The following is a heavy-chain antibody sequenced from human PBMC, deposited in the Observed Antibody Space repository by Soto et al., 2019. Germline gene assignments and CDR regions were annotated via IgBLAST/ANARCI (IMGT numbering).Heavy chain of an antibody. V-gene: IGHV6-1*01. D-gene: IGHD6-6*01. CDR3: ARDTSIAARSAYYYYGMDV. Sequence: SQTLSLTCAISGDSVSSNSAAWNWIRQSPSRGPEWLGRTYYRSKWYNDYAVSVKSRITINPDTSKNQFSLQLNSVTPEDTAVYYCARDTSIAARSAYYYYGMDVWGQGTTVTVSS. CDR1: GDSVSSNSAA. CDR2: TYYRSKWYN. J-gene: IGHJ6*02.